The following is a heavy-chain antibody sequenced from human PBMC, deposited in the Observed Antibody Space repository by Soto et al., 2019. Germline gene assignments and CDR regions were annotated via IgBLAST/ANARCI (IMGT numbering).Heavy chain of an antibody. Sequence: SETLSLTCAVYGGSFSGYYWSWIRQPPGKGLEWIGEINHSGSTNYNPSLKSRVTISVDTSKNQFSLKLSSVTAADTAVYYCARGQKDIVATIGLDYWGQGTLVTVSS. D-gene: IGHD5-12*01. V-gene: IGHV4-34*01. CDR1: GGSFSGYY. CDR3: ARGQKDIVATIGLDY. J-gene: IGHJ4*02. CDR2: INHSGST.